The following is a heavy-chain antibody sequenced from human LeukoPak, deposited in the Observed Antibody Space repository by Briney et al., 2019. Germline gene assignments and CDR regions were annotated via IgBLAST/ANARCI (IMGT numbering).Heavy chain of an antibody. CDR3: ASSITRGVAGAS. CDR1: GFSVSENY. V-gene: IGHV3-66*01. Sequence: GGSLRLSCVVSGFSVSENYMNWVRQAPGKGLECVAVMYSWSATYHADSVKDRFPISRDNYKNTLYLPMNSLGAEDTAVYYCASSITRGVAGASWGHATLVTVS. J-gene: IGHJ5*01. CDR2: MYSWSAT. D-gene: IGHD3-10*01.